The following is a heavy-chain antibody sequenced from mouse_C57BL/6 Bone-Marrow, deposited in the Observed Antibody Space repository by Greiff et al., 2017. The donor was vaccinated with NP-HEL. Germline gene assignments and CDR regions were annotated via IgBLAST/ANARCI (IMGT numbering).Heavy chain of an antibody. V-gene: IGHV10-1*01. D-gene: IGHD1-1*01. Sequence: VKDRFTISRDDSESMLYLQMNNLKTEDTAMYYCVRLDYYGGFDDWGQGTTLTVSS. J-gene: IGHJ2*01. CDR3: VRLDYYGGFDD.